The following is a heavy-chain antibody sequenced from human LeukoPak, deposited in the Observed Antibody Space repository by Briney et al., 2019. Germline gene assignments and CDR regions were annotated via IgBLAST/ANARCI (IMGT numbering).Heavy chain of an antibody. Sequence: PSETLSLTCAVYGGSFSGYYWSWIRQPPGKGLEWIGSIYYSGSTNYNPSLKSRITVSVDTSRNQFSLKLSSVTAADTAVYYCTRTGGSGGGYWGQGTLVTVSS. V-gene: IGHV4-59*01. CDR2: IYYSGST. J-gene: IGHJ4*02. CDR3: TRTGGSGGGY. CDR1: GGSFSGYY. D-gene: IGHD3-3*01.